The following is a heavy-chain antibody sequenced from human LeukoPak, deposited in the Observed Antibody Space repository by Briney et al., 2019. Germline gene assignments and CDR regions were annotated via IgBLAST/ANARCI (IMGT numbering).Heavy chain of an antibody. Sequence: GGSLRLSCTASGFTFSDFHMSWIRQAPGKGLEWVSHISGSGYAIHHPGSVKGRFTISRDNAKNSLYLQMNSLRVEDSAVDYCARLSGTYSRGGDHWGQGTLVTVSS. CDR2: ISGSGYAI. D-gene: IGHD1-26*01. CDR1: GFTFSDFH. CDR3: ARLSGTYSRGGDH. V-gene: IGHV3-11*01. J-gene: IGHJ4*02.